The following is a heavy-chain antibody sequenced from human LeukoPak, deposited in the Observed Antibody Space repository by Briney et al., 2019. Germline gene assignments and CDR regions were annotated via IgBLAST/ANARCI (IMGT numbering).Heavy chain of an antibody. CDR3: ARETIAYWFDP. D-gene: IGHD1-14*01. CDR2: IYYSGST. CDR1: GGSISSGGYS. Sequence: SETLSLTCTVSGGSISSGGYSWSWIRQHPGKGLEWIGYIYYSGSTYYNPSLKSRVTISVDTSKNQFSLKLSSVTAADTAVYYCARETIAYWFDPWGQGTLVTVSS. J-gene: IGHJ5*02. V-gene: IGHV4-31*03.